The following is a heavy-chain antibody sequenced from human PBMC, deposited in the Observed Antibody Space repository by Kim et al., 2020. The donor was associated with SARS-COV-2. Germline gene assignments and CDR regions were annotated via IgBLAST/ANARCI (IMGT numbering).Heavy chain of an antibody. V-gene: IGHV4-39*07. Sequence: SETLSLTCTVSGGSISSSSYYWGWIRQPPGKGLEWIGSIYYSGSTYYNPSLKSRVTISVDTSKNQFSLKLSSVTAADTAVYYCASDPPDYDFWSGYRGAYGMDVWGQGTTVTVSS. D-gene: IGHD3-3*01. J-gene: IGHJ6*02. CDR3: ASDPPDYDFWSGYRGAYGMDV. CDR1: GGSISSSSYY. CDR2: IYYSGST.